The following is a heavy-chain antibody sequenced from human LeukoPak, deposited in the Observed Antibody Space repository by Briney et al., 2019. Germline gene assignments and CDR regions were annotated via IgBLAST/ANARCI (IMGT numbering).Heavy chain of an antibody. CDR3: AKRGSGGWYYSDY. V-gene: IGHV3-23*01. Sequence: GGSLRLSCAASGFTFSSYVMSWVRQAPGKGLEWVSAISGSGGSTYYADSVKGRFTISRDNSRNTLSLQMNSLRAEDTAVYYCAKRGSGGWYYSDYWGQGTLVTVSS. CDR1: GFTFSSYV. CDR2: ISGSGGST. J-gene: IGHJ4*02. D-gene: IGHD6-19*01.